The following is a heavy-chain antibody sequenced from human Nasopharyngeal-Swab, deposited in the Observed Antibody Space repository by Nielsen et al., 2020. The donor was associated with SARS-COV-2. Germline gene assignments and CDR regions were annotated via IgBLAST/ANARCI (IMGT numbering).Heavy chain of an antibody. J-gene: IGHJ4*02. D-gene: IGHD1-26*01. CDR2: ISYDGSNK. CDR1: GFTFSSYG. V-gene: IGHV3-30*18. Sequence: GGSLRLCCAASGFTFSSYGMHWVRQAPGKGLEWVAVISYDGSNKYYADSVKGRFTISRDNSKNTLYLQMNSLRAEDTAVYYCAKEPSSGSYPSWGQGTLVTVSS. CDR3: AKEPSSGSYPS.